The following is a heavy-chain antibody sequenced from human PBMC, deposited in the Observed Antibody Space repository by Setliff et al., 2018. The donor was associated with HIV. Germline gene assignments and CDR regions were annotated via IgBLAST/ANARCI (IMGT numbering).Heavy chain of an antibody. CDR1: GGSFSGYY. CDR2: INHSGST. Sequence: SETLSLTCAVYGGSFSGYYWSWIRQPPGKGLEWIGEINHSGSTNYNPSLKSRVTISVDTSKNQFSLKLSSVTAADTAVYYCARDRSYPFPYWDYWGQGTLVTVSS. V-gene: IGHV4-34*01. J-gene: IGHJ4*02. D-gene: IGHD2-8*02. CDR3: ARDRSYPFPYWDY.